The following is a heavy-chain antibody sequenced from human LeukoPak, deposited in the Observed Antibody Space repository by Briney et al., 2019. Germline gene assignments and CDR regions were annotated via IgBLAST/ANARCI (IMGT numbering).Heavy chain of an antibody. V-gene: IGHV3-53*01. CDR2: IYSGGTT. J-gene: IGHJ2*01. D-gene: IGHD5-24*01. CDR1: GFTVSSNY. Sequence: PGGSLRLSCAASGFTVSSNYMNWVRQAPGKGLEWVSVIYSGGTTHYADSVKGRFTISRDNSKNTLYLQMHSLRAEDTAVYYCTRDSGDGNYFNWYFDLWGRGTLVTVSS. CDR3: TRDSGDGNYFNWYFDL.